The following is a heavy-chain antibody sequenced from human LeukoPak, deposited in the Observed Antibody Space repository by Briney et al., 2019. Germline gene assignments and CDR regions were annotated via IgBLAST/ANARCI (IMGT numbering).Heavy chain of an antibody. CDR2: ISSSNSYI. CDR3: ATPGGSTSPI. CDR1: GFTLSSYS. Sequence: GGSLRLSCAVSGFTLSSYSMNWLRQAPGKGLEGVSSISSSNSYIYYADSVKGRFTISRDNAKNTLYLQMNSLRAEDTAVYYCATPGGSTSPIWGQGTMVTVSS. D-gene: IGHD2-2*01. J-gene: IGHJ3*02. V-gene: IGHV3-21*01.